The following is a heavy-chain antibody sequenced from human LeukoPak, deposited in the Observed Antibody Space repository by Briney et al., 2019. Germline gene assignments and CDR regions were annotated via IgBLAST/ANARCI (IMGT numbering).Heavy chain of an antibody. CDR3: ARGIRGDV. Sequence: GRSLRLSCAASGFTFSSYGMHWVRQAPGKGLEWVAVISYDGSNKYYADSVKGRFTISRDNSKNTLYLQMNSLRAEDTAVYYCARGIRGDVWGQGTTVTVSS. V-gene: IGHV3-30*03. CDR1: GFTFSSYG. D-gene: IGHD3-10*01. CDR2: ISYDGSNK. J-gene: IGHJ6*02.